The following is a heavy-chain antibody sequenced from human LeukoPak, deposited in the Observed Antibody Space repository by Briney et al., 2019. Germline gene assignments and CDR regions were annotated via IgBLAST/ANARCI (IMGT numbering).Heavy chain of an antibody. D-gene: IGHD4-17*01. Sequence: ASVKVSCKASGGTFSSYAIGWVRQAPGQGLEWMGRIIPIFGTANYAQKFQGRVTITTDESTSTAYMELSSLRSEDTAVYYCARDHDYGDYDVFVYWGQGTLVTVSS. CDR2: IIPIFGTA. V-gene: IGHV1-69*05. CDR1: GGTFSSYA. CDR3: ARDHDYGDYDVFVY. J-gene: IGHJ4*02.